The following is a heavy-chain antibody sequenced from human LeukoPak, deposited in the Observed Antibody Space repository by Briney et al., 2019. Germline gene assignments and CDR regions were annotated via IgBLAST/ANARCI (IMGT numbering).Heavy chain of an antibody. Sequence: SETLSLTCAVYGGSFSNYYWSWIRQPPGKGLEWIGEINHSGSTNYNPSLKSRVTLSVDTSKNQFSLKLSSVTAADTAVYFCARLRSGSYAYNYYHVDVWGKGTTVTVSS. CDR2: INHSGST. D-gene: IGHD3-16*01. V-gene: IGHV4-34*01. CDR3: ARLRSGSYAYNYYHVDV. J-gene: IGHJ6*03. CDR1: GGSFSNYY.